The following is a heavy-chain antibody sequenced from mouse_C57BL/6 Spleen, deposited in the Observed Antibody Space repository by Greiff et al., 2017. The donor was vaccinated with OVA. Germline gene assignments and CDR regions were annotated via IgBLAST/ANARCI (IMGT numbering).Heavy chain of an antibody. CDR1: GFTFSDYY. D-gene: IGHD2-4*01. Sequence: EVKVVESEGGLVQPGSSMKLSCTASGFTFSDYYMAWVRQVPEKGLEWVANINYDGSSTYYLDSLKSRFIISRDNAKNILYLQMSSLKSEDTATYYCARRGMSDYDGGLKAYWGQGTLVTVSA. J-gene: IGHJ3*01. V-gene: IGHV5-16*01. CDR2: INYDGSST. CDR3: ARRGMSDYDGGLKAY.